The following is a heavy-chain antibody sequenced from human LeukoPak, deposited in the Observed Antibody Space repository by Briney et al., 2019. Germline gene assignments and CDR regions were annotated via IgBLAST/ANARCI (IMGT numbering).Heavy chain of an antibody. D-gene: IGHD3-16*01. CDR1: GGSISSYY. Sequence: SETLSLTCTVSGGSISSYYWSWIRQPPGKGLEWIGYIYYSGSTNYNPSLKSRVTISVDTSKNQFSLKLSSVTAADTAVYYCAREAYAEGGFDYWGQGTLATVSS. V-gene: IGHV4-59*01. J-gene: IGHJ4*02. CDR3: AREAYAEGGFDY. CDR2: IYYSGST.